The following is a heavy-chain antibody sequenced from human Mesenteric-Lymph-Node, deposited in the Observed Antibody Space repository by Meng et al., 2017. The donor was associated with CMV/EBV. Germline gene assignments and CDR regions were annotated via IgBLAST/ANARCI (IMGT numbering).Heavy chain of an antibody. Sequence: ASVKVSCKASGYTFSDYFIYWVRQAPGQGLEWMGWVNPKSGGTNYAQKFQGRVTMTRDTSLSTAYMELSSLRSDDTALYYCARIPGATGSTLDYWGQGTPVTVSS. CDR3: ARIPGATGSTLDY. V-gene: IGHV1-2*02. CDR1: GYTFSDYF. D-gene: IGHD1-1*01. J-gene: IGHJ4*02. CDR2: VNPKSGGT.